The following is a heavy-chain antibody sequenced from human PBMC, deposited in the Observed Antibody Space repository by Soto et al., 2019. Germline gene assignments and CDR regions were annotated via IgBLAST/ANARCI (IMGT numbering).Heavy chain of an antibody. D-gene: IGHD5-18*01. CDR1: GFTFSSYS. V-gene: IGHV3-48*01. Sequence: GGSLRLSCAASGFTFSSYSMNWGLQAPWKGLEWVSYISSSSSTIYYADSVKGRFTISRDNAKNSLYLQMNSLRAEDTAVYYCARDYSSYGPFDYWGQGTLVTVSS. J-gene: IGHJ4*01. CDR3: ARDYSSYGPFDY. CDR2: ISSSSSTI.